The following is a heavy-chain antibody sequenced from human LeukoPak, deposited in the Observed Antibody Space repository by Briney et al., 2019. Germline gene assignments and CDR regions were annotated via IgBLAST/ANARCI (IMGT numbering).Heavy chain of an antibody. Sequence: GGSLRLSCAASGFIFSASALHWVRQASGKGLEWVGRIRSKANSYATEYAASLKGRFTISRDDSKNTLYLQMNSLKTEDTAVYYCTTDRLDSMRSGLDYWGQGTLVTVSS. CDR1: GFIFSASA. V-gene: IGHV3-73*01. CDR2: IRSKANSYAT. CDR3: TTDRLDSMRSGLDY. J-gene: IGHJ4*02. D-gene: IGHD3-16*02.